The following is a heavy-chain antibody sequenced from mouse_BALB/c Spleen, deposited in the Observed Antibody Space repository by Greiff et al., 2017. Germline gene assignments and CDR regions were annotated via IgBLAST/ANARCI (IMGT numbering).Heavy chain of an antibody. CDR2: ISSGGST. CDR3: ARGRYRYDDLYFDV. CDR1: GFTFSSYA. J-gene: IGHJ1*01. V-gene: IGHV5-6-5*01. D-gene: IGHD2-14*01. Sequence: EVQLVESGGGLVKPGGSLKLSCAASGFTFSSYAMSWVRQTPEKRLEWVASISSGGSTYYPDSVKGRFTISRDNARNILYLQMSSLRSEDTAMYYCARGRYRYDDLYFDVWGAGTTVTVSS.